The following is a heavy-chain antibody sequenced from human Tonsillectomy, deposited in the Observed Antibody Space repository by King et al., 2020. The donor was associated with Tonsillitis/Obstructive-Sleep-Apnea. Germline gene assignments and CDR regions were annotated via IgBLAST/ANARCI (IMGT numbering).Heavy chain of an antibody. Sequence: VQLVESGGGLVKPGGSLRVSCAASGFTFSNAWMNWVRQAPGKGLEWVGRTKSKTDGGTTDYAAPVKGRFTISRDDSKNTLYLQMNSLKTEDTAVYYCPTGSPYQFLGAMDVWGQGTTVTVSS. CDR2: TKSKTDGGTT. CDR1: GFTFSNAW. V-gene: IGHV3-15*07. D-gene: IGHD2-2*01. CDR3: PTGSPYQFLGAMDV. J-gene: IGHJ6*02.